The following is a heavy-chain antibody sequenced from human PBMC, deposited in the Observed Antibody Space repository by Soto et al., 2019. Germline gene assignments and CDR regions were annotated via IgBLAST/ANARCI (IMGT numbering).Heavy chain of an antibody. J-gene: IGHJ4*02. D-gene: IGHD3-10*01. CDR1: GFTFDYYA. CDR2: ISSKAYGGTT. Sequence: GVSLRLSCRASGFTFDYYAMSWVRQAPGKGLVWVGLISSKAYGGTTEYAASVKGRFTISRDDSKRFAYLQMNSLKTEDTDVYFCARDGDYFVSGTYGYLDYWGLGTLVTVSS. CDR3: ARDGDYFVSGTYGYLDY. V-gene: IGHV3-49*04.